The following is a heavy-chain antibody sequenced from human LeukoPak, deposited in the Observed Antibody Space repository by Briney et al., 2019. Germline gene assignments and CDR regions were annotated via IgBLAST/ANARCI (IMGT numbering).Heavy chain of an antibody. CDR2: ISGSGGST. V-gene: IGHV3-23*01. Sequence: GGSLRLSCAASGFTFSSYAMSWVRQAPGKGLERVSAISGSGGSTYYADSVKGRFTISRDNSKNTLYLQMNSLRAEDTTVYYCAKGPGRTDSSGYYYGWFDPWGQGTLVTVSS. D-gene: IGHD3-22*01. J-gene: IGHJ5*02. CDR3: AKGPGRTDSSGYYYGWFDP. CDR1: GFTFSSYA.